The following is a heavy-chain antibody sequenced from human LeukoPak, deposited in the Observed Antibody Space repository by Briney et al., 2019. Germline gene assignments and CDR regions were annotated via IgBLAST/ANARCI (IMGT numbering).Heavy chain of an antibody. D-gene: IGHD4/OR15-4a*01. V-gene: IGHV4-39*01. CDR3: AAKVTMGSFDY. CDR2: IHYSGST. Sequence: PSETLSLTCTVSGGSISSSSYYWGWIRQPPGKGPEWIGSIHYSGSTYYNPSLKSRVTISVDTSKNQFSLKLSSVTAADTAVYYCAAKVTMGSFDYWGQGTLVTVSS. J-gene: IGHJ4*02. CDR1: GGSISSSSYY.